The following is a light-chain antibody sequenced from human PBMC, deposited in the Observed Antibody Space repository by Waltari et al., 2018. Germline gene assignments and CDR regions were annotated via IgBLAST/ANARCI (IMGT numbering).Light chain of an antibody. J-gene: IGKJ2*01. CDR3: QQYNEWPYT. CDR2: VTS. V-gene: IGKV3-15*01. Sequence: ETIMTQSPATLSVSPGEKATISCRASKSVGNNIAWFQQTPGQAPRLLIYVTSSRSTNIPGRFSGAGSGTDFTLTISGLQSEDFAVYYCQQYNEWPYTFGQGT. CDR1: KSVGNN.